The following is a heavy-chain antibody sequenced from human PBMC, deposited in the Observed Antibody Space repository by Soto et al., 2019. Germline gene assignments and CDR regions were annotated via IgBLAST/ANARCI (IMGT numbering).Heavy chain of an antibody. J-gene: IGHJ4*02. V-gene: IGHV4-38-2*01. Sequence: SETLSLTCLVSGYSVSSDSYWAWIRQSPGKGLEWIVSMYHGGTTFYNPSLKSRVTMSLDTSKNQFSLKLSSVTDADTAIYYCARVHVMVVAGSTFDYWGQGIPVTVSS. D-gene: IGHD2-15*01. CDR2: MYHGGTT. CDR1: GYSVSSDSY. CDR3: ARVHVMVVAGSTFDY.